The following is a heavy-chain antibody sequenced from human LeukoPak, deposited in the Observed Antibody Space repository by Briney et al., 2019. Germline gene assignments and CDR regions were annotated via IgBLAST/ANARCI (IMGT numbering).Heavy chain of an antibody. CDR2: IAYDGSRA. D-gene: IGHD1-14*01. CDR1: GFTFGGYG. J-gene: IGHJ4*02. Sequence: GGSLRLSCAGSGFTFGGYGMHWFRQAPGKGLEWVAVIAYDGSRAFYADSVKGRFTISRDNSKNTMSVQMDDLRAEDTAVYYCTRYNNDHFDYWGKGTLVTVSS. CDR3: TRYNNDHFDY. V-gene: IGHV3-33*01.